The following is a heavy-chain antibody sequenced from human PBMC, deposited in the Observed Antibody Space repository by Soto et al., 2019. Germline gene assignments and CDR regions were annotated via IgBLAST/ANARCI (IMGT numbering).Heavy chain of an antibody. Sequence: SDTLSLTCTVNNTPIFIRKWWTMVRQTPGKGLEWIGEIYHSGSINHNPSLKSRVTMSVDKSKNQFSLKMTSVTAADTGVYYCASKFGELLADAFDIWGQGTVVT. D-gene: IGHD3-10*01. J-gene: IGHJ3*02. CDR2: IYHSGSI. CDR1: NTPIFIRKW. CDR3: ASKFGELLADAFDI. V-gene: IGHV4-4*02.